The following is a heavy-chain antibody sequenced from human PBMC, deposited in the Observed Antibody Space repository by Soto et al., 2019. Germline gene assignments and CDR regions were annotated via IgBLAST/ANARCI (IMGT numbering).Heavy chain of an antibody. V-gene: IGHV4-59*08. D-gene: IGHD3-10*01. J-gene: IGHJ4*02. CDR3: ARVGGFGATTIDC. CDR2: IYYSGKT. Sequence: SETLSLTCTVSGGSISSYYWSWIRQPPGKGLEWIGYIYYSGKTYYNPSLKSRVTISVDKSKNQFSLKLSSVTAADTAVFYCARVGGFGATTIDCWGQGTLVTVSS. CDR1: GGSISSYY.